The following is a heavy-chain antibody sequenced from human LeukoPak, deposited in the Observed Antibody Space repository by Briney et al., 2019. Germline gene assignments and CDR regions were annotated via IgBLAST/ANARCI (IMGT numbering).Heavy chain of an antibody. CDR2: ISGSGGST. J-gene: IGHJ6*02. CDR3: AKGQGPYYYGSGSYATHYYYYGMDV. V-gene: IGHV3-23*01. Sequence: PGGSLRLSCAASGFTFSSYAMTWVRQAPGKGLEWFSAISGSGGSTYHADSVKGRFTISRDNSKNTLYLQMNSLRAEDTAVYYCAKGQGPYYYGSGSYATHYYYYGMDVWGQGTTVTVSS. D-gene: IGHD3-10*01. CDR1: GFTFSSYA.